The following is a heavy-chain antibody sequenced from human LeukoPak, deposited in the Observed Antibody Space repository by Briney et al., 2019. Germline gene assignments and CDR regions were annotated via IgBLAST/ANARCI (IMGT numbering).Heavy chain of an antibody. CDR2: MYYSGST. J-gene: IGHJ4*02. Sequence: SETLSLTCTVSGGSINSYYWSWIRQPPGKGLEWIGYMYYSGSTNYNPSLKSRVTISVDTSKKRFSLKLSSVTAADTAVYYCARATSQRPDYGDYSVSGFDYWGQGTLVTVSS. CDR3: ARATSQRPDYGDYSVSGFDY. V-gene: IGHV4-59*13. D-gene: IGHD4-17*01. CDR1: GGSINSYY.